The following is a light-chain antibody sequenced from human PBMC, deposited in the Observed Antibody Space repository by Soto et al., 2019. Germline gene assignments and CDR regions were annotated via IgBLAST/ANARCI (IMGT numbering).Light chain of an antibody. V-gene: IGLV2-8*01. CDR1: SSDVGGYNY. Sequence: QSALTQPPSASGSPGQSVTISCTGTSSDVGGYNYVSWYQQHPGKAPKLMIYEVSQRPSGVPDRFSGSKSGNTASLTVSGLQAEYEADYYFSSYAGSNNLVFGGGTKVTVL. J-gene: IGLJ2*01. CDR2: EVS. CDR3: SSYAGSNNLV.